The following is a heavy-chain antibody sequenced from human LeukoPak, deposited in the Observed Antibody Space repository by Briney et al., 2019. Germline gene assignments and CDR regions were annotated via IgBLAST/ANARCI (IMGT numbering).Heavy chain of an antibody. CDR2: ISGSGGST. V-gene: IGHV3-23*01. Sequence: GGSLRLSCAASGFTFSSYAMSWVRQAPGKGLEWVSGISGSGGSTYYADSVKGRVTISRDNSKNTLYLQMNSLRAEDTAVYYCARDTYDYGDYENDYWGQGTLVTVSS. CDR3: ARDTYDYGDYENDY. J-gene: IGHJ4*02. D-gene: IGHD4-17*01. CDR1: GFTFSSYA.